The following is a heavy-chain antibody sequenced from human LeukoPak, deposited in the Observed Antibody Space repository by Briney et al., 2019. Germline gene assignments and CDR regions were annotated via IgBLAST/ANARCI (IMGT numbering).Heavy chain of an antibody. V-gene: IGHV4-39*01. CDR1: GGSISSYY. J-gene: IGHJ4*02. CDR2: IYYSGSS. D-gene: IGHD3-22*01. CDR3: ARLYYYDSSGYSY. Sequence: SETLSLTCTVSGGSISSYYWGWIRQPPGKGLEWIGSIYYSGSSYYNPSLKSRVTISVDTSKNQFSLKLSSVTAADTAVYYCARLYYYDSSGYSYWGQGTLVTVSS.